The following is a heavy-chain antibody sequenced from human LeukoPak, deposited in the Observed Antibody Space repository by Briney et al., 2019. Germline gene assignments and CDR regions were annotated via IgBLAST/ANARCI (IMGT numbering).Heavy chain of an antibody. V-gene: IGHV4-34*01. CDR3: ARVRRRYFDWLLSETLYYFDY. J-gene: IGHJ4*02. CDR2: INHSGST. CDR1: GGSFSGYY. D-gene: IGHD3-9*01. Sequence: SETLSLTCAVHGGSFSGYYWSWIRQPPGKGLEWIGEINHSGSTNYNPSLKSRVTISVDTSKNQFSLKLSSVTAADTAVYYCARVRRRYFDWLLSETLYYFDYWGQGTLVTISS.